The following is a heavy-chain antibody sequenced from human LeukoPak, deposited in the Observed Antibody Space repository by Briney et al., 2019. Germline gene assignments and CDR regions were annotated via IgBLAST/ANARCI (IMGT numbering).Heavy chain of an antibody. CDR1: RGTFSSYA. V-gene: IGHV1-69*05. J-gene: IGHJ4*02. CDR3: ARDVGKYYDILTGYYYPGAYFDY. D-gene: IGHD3-9*01. Sequence: SVKVSCKASRGTFSSYAIGWVRQAPGQGLEWMGGIIPTFGTANYAQKLQGRVTMTTDTSTSTAYMELRSLRSDDTAVYYCARDVGKYYDILTGYYYPGAYFDYWGQGTLVTVSS. CDR2: IIPTFGTA.